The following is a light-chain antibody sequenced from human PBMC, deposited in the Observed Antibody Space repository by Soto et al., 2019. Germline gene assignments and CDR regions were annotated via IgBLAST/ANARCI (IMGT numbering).Light chain of an antibody. Sequence: DVQMTQSPSSLSASVGDSVTIACRASQTVSKFVNWYQQKPGKVPDLLIYSASTLYSGVPSRFSGSGSGTEFTLTISSLQPDDFATYYCQQYNSYSPWTFGQGTKVDI. V-gene: IGKV1-5*03. J-gene: IGKJ1*01. CDR3: QQYNSYSPWT. CDR2: SAS. CDR1: QTVSKF.